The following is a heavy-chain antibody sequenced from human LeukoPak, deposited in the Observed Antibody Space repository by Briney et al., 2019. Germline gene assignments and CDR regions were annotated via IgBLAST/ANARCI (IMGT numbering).Heavy chain of an antibody. CDR1: GFTFSTYW. J-gene: IGHJ4*02. CDR2: INQDASEI. V-gene: IGHV3-7*01. D-gene: IGHD2-21*02. CDR3: ATDRDNSDWQKRFDS. Sequence: GGSLRLSCAASGFTFSTYWMNCYREGLGEGLEWVFNINQDASEINYVDSVRGRFTISRDNAKNSIHLQMNSLRGEDTAVYYCATDRDNSDWQKRFDSWGQGTLVTVSS.